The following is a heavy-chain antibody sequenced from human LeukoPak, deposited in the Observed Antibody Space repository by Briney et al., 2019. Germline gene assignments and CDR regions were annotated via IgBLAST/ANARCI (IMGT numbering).Heavy chain of an antibody. D-gene: IGHD2-2*01. J-gene: IGHJ4*02. CDR1: GFTFSSYA. CDR3: ARSAAPLGYCSSTSCHLYIDY. V-gene: IGHV3-30-3*01. Sequence: GRSLRLSCAASGFTFSSYAMHWVRQAPGKGLEWVAVISYDGSNKYYADSVKGRFTISRDNSKNTLYLQMNSLRAEDTAVYYCARSAAPLGYCSSTSCHLYIDYWGQGTLVTVSS. CDR2: ISYDGSNK.